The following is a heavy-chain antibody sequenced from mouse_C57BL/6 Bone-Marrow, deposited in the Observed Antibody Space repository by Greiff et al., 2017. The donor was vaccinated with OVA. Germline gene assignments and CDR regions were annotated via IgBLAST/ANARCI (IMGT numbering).Heavy chain of an antibody. CDR2: IDPSDSYT. V-gene: IGHV1-59*01. D-gene: IGHD2-4*01. Sequence: QVQLQQPGAELVRPGTSVKLSCKASGYTFTSYWMHWVKQRPGQGLEWIGVIDPSDSYTNYTQKFQGKATLTVDTSSSTAYMTLSSLTSEDSAVYYCARFYYDYAWFAYWGQGTLVTVSA. CDR1: GYTFTSYW. J-gene: IGHJ3*01. CDR3: ARFYYDYAWFAY.